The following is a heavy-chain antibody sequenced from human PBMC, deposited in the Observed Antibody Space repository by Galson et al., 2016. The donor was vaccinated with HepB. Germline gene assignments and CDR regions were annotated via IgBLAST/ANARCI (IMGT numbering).Heavy chain of an antibody. J-gene: IGHJ3*02. CDR2: VNQDESLK. Sequence: SLRLSCAASEFKFLDYWMTWVRQAPGKGLEWVAIVNQDESLKYYVDSVKGRFTISRDNAKNSLYLQMDSLRDDDTAVYHCARVYMKGALDIWGHGTMVTVSS. D-gene: IGHD1-14*01. CDR1: EFKFLDYW. V-gene: IGHV3-7*03. CDR3: ARVYMKGALDI.